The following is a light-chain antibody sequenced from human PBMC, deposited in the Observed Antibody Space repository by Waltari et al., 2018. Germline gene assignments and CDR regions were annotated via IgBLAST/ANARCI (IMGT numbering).Light chain of an antibody. CDR1: QSISRY. CDR2: AAS. CDR3: QNHERLPAM. V-gene: IGKV3-20*01. J-gene: IGKJ1*01. Sequence: EIVLQQSPGTLSLSPGERATLSCRASQSISRYLDRYQPKPGQAPRLLIYAASSRATGIPDRVSGSGSGTDFSLNISRLEPEDFAVYYCQNHERLPAMFGQGTKVEIK.